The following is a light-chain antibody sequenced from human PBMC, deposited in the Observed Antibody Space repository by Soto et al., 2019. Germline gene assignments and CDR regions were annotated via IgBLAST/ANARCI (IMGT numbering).Light chain of an antibody. V-gene: IGLV2-23*01. CDR2: EGS. CDR3: CSYAGSPFV. Sequence: QSALTQPASVSGSPGQSITISCTGTSSDIGSYNLVSWYQQHPGKATKLMIYEGSKRPSGVSNRFSGSKSGNTASLTISVLQAEDEADYYCCSYAGSPFVFGTGTKDTVL. J-gene: IGLJ1*01. CDR1: SSDIGSYNL.